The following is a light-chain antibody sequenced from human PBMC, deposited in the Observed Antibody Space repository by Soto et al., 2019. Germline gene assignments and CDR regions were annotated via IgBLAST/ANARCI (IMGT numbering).Light chain of an antibody. CDR1: SSDVGGYKY. CDR3: TSYATGRTLYV. V-gene: IGLV2-14*01. Sequence: QSVLTQPASVSGSPGQSITISCTGTSSDVGGYKYVSWYQQHPGKAPKLMIYEVSSRPSGVSNRFSGSKSGNTASLTISGLQAEDEADYYCTSYATGRTLYVFGTGTKVTV. CDR2: EVS. J-gene: IGLJ1*01.